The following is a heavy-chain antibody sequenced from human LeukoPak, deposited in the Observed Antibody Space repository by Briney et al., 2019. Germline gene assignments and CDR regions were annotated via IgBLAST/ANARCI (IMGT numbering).Heavy chain of an antibody. CDR3: ARIGQRDYGVDFDY. D-gene: IGHD4-17*01. V-gene: IGHV3-74*01. CDR1: GFTFSSYW. J-gene: IGHJ4*02. Sequence: GGSLRLSCAASGFTFSSYWMHWVRQAPGKGLVWVSRINSDGSSTSYADSVKGRFTISRDNAKNTLYLQMNSLRAEDTAVYYCARIGQRDYGVDFDYGGQGTLVTVSS. CDR2: INSDGSST.